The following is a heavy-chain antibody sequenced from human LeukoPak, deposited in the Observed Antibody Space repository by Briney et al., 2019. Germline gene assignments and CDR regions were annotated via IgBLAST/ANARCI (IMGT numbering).Heavy chain of an antibody. CDR1: GGSISSYY. CDR2: IYYSGST. CDR3: ARDGGSYYFDY. D-gene: IGHD1-26*01. V-gene: IGHV4-59*01. Sequence: SETLSLTCTVSGGSISSYYWSWIRQPPGKGLEWIGYIYYSGSTNYNPSLKSRVTISVDTSKNQFSLKLSSVTAAGTAVYYCARDGGSYYFDYWGQGTLVTVSS. J-gene: IGHJ4*02.